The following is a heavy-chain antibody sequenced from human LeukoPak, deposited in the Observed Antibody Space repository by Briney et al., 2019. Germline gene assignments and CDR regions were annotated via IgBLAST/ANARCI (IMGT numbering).Heavy chain of an antibody. Sequence: GGSLRLSCAASGFTFSSYAMSWVRQAPGRGLEWVSYIAIGSSPVYYADSVKGRFTISRDNAKNSLYLQMNSLRDEDTAVYYCARWVGASRFFDYWGQGTLVTVSS. D-gene: IGHD1-26*01. J-gene: IGHJ4*02. CDR3: ARWVGASRFFDY. CDR2: IAIGSSPV. V-gene: IGHV3-48*02. CDR1: GFTFSSYA.